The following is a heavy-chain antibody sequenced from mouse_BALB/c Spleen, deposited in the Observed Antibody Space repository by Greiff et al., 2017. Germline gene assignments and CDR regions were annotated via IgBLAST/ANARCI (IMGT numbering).Heavy chain of an antibody. J-gene: IGHJ3*01. CDR1: GYTFTSYY. D-gene: IGHD2-1*01. V-gene: IGHV1S56*01. CDR3: ARRGGNYWFAY. CDR2: IYPGDGST. Sequence: QVQLQQSGPELVKPGASVTMSCKASGYTFTSYYIHWVKQRPGQGLEWIGWIYPGDGSTKYIEKFKGKTTLTADKSSSTAYMLLSSLTSEDSAIYVCARRGGNYWFAYWGQGTLVTGSA.